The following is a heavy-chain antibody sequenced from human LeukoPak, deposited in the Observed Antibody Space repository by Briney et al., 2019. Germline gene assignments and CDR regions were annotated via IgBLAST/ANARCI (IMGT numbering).Heavy chain of an antibody. V-gene: IGHV4-4*07. CDR3: ARGIQPFPYYYYGMDV. Sequence: SETLSLTCTVSGGSISSYYWSWIRQPAGKGLEWIGRIYTSGSTNYNPSLKGRVTMSVDTSKNQFSLKLSSVTAADTAVYYCARGIQPFPYYYYGMDVWGQGTTVTVSS. CDR2: IYTSGST. J-gene: IGHJ6*02. D-gene: IGHD5-18*01. CDR1: GGSISSYY.